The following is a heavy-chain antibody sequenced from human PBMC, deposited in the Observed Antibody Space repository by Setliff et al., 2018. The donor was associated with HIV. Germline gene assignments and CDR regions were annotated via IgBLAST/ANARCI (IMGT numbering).Heavy chain of an antibody. Sequence: GGSLRLSCEASGFIFSSHDFHWVRQAAGQGLEWVSAIGTGGDTYYVDSVKGRFTISRDNARNSLYLQMNNLGAGDTAMYYCAREIQVVYTGGHYFYGMDVWGQGTAVTVS. V-gene: IGHV3-13*01. CDR3: AREIQVVYTGGHYFYGMDV. J-gene: IGHJ6*02. D-gene: IGHD3-16*01. CDR1: GFIFSSHD. CDR2: IGTGGDT.